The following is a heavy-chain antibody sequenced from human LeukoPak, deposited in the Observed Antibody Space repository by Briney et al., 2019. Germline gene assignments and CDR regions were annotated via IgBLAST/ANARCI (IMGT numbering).Heavy chain of an antibody. CDR3: AKDDIAAEGFDP. CDR2: ISGSGGST. J-gene: IGHJ5*02. D-gene: IGHD6-13*01. CDR1: GFTFSNYW. V-gene: IGHV3-23*01. Sequence: GGSLRLSCAASGFTFSNYWMYWVRQAPGKGLVWISAISGSGGSTYYADSVKGRFTISRDNSKNTLYLQVNSLRAEDTAVYYCAKDDIAAEGFDPWGQGTLVTVSS.